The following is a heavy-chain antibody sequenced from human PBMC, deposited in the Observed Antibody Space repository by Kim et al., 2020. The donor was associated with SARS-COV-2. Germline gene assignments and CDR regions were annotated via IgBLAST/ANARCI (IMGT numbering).Heavy chain of an antibody. V-gene: IGHV3-9*01. J-gene: IGHJ6*02. CDR1: GFTFDDYA. Sequence: GGSLRLSCAASGFTFDDYAMHWVRQAPGKGLEWVSRISWNSGSIGYADSVKGRFTISRDNAKNSLYLQMNSLRAEDTALYYCAKDRCGYNRVCYYGMDVWGQGTTVTVSS. CDR3: AKDRCGYNRVCYYGMDV. D-gene: IGHD5-12*01. CDR2: ISWNSGSI.